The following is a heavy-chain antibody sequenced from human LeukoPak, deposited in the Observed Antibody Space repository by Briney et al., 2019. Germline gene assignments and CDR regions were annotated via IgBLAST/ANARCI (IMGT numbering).Heavy chain of an antibody. CDR1: GGSISSGDYY. CDR2: IYYSGST. CDR3: ARGEPAAIFN. D-gene: IGHD2-2*01. Sequence: SETLSLTCTVSGGSISSGDYYWSWIRQPPGKGLEWIGYIYYSGSTYYNPSLKSRVTISVDTPKNQFSLKLSSVTAADTAVYYCARGEPAAIFNWGQGTLVTVSS. J-gene: IGHJ4*02. V-gene: IGHV4-30-4*08.